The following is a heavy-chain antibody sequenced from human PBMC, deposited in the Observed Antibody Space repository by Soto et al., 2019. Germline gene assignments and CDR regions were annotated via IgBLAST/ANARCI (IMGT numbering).Heavy chain of an antibody. D-gene: IGHD1-1*01. CDR2: ISGSGGST. J-gene: IGHJ6*03. CDR1: GFTFSSYA. V-gene: IGHV3-23*01. CDR3: AGRLAVTTYYYYMDV. Sequence: GSLRLSCAASGFTFSSYAMSWVRQAPGKGLEWVSAISGSGGSTYYADSVKGRFTISRDNSKNTLYLQMNSLRAEDTAVYYCAGRLAVTTYYYYMDVWGKGTTVTVSS.